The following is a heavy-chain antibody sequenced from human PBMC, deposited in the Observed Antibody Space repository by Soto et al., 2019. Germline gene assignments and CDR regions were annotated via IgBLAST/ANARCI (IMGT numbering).Heavy chain of an antibody. J-gene: IGHJ4*02. V-gene: IGHV3-30-3*01. Sequence: PGGSLRLSCAASGLTFNRHPLHWVRQAPGKGLEWVAVISHDGNNKYYADSVKGRFTISRDNSMNMLYLQMHGLRTEDTAIFYCARASGHIYATLHGPFDHWGQGALVTAPQ. CDR2: ISHDGNNK. CDR1: GLTFNRHP. D-gene: IGHD2-8*01. CDR3: ARASGHIYATLHGPFDH.